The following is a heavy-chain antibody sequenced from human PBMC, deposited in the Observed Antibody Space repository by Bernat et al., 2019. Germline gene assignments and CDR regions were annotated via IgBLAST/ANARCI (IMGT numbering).Heavy chain of an antibody. CDR3: ARGLAY. CDR1: GFTFSSYG. CDR2: VWYGGSNK. D-gene: IGHD4-11*01. Sequence: QVQLVESGGGVVQPGRSLRLSCAASGFTFSSYGMHWVGQAPGKGREWVAVVWYGGSNKYYADSVKGRITIARANSKNKLYMQMNSLRAEDTAVYYCARGLAYWGQGTLVTVSS. V-gene: IGHV3-33*01. J-gene: IGHJ4*02.